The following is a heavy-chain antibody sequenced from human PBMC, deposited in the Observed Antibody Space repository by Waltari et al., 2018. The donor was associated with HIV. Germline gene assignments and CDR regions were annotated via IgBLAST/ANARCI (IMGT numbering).Heavy chain of an antibody. J-gene: IGHJ4*02. D-gene: IGHD3-22*01. CDR3: ARDSGPYYYDSSGYASFDY. CDR2: ISSSSSYI. CDR1: GFTFSRYR. Sequence: EVQLVESGGGLVKPGGSLRLSCAASGFTFSRYRLNWVRTAPGKGLEWVSSISSSSSYIYYADSVKGRFTISRDNAKNSLYLQMNSLRAEDTAVYYCARDSGPYYYDSSGYASFDYWGQGTLVTVSS. V-gene: IGHV3-21*01.